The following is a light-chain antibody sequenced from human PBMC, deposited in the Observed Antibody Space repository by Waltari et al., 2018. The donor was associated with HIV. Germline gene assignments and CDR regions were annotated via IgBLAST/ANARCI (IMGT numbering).Light chain of an antibody. CDR1: TGAVTSGYY. CDR3: LLYCPGGQLV. Sequence: QTVVTQEPSLTVSPGGTVTLTCGSSTGAVTSGYYADWFQQKPGQAPRARNLSTSNQHSGTPARFSGSLLGAKAALTLSDVQPEDEADYYCLLYCPGGQLVFGGGTKLTVL. V-gene: IGLV7-43*01. J-gene: IGLJ2*01. CDR2: STS.